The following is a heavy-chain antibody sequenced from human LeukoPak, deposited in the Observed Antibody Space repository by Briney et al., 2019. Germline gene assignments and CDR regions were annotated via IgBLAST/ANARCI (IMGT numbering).Heavy chain of an antibody. D-gene: IGHD3-16*01. J-gene: IGHJ4*02. V-gene: IGHV3-23*01. Sequence: GGSLRLSCAASGFTFSSYAMSWVRQAPGKGLEWVSAISGNGGSTYYADSVKGRFTISRDNSKNTLYLQMNSLRAEDTAVYYCARDRVLGCLDFWGQGTLVTVSS. CDR2: ISGNGGST. CDR3: ARDRVLGCLDF. CDR1: GFTFSSYA.